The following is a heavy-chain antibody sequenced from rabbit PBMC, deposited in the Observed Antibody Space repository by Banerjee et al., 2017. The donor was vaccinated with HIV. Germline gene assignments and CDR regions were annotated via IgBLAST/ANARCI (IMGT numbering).Heavy chain of an antibody. V-gene: IGHV1S45*01. D-gene: IGHD2-1*01. J-gene: IGHJ4*01. CDR1: GFSFSNGYV. Sequence: QEQLVESGGGLVQPEGSLTLTCTASGFSFSNGYVMCWVRQAPGKGLEWIACINTISGDTVYANWAKARFTISKTSSTTVTLQMTSLTAADTATYFCARAMTMVIELDLWGPGTLVTVS. CDR2: INTISGDT. CDR3: ARAMTMVIELDL.